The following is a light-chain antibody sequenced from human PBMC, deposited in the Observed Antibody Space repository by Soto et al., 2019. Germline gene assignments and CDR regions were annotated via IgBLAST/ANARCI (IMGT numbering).Light chain of an antibody. CDR1: DSDVGAYNS. CDR2: KGT. CDR3: CSSAPESTYV. V-gene: IGLV2-23*01. J-gene: IGLJ1*01. Sequence: QSALAQPASVSGSPGQSITISCTGTDSDVGAYNSVSWYQQHPHKAPRLIIYKGTRRHSGISYRFSGSTSGNAASLTISALQADDEADYFCCSSAPESTYVFGTGTKVTVL.